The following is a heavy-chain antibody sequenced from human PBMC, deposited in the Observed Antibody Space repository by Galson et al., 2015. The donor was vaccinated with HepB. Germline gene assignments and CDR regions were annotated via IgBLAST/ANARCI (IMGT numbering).Heavy chain of an antibody. CDR3: ARDSYYDSPWSDY. CDR1: GFTFSSYS. Sequence: SLRLSCAASGFTFSSYSMNWVRQAPGKGLEWASSISSSSSYIYYADSVKGRFTISRDNAKNSLYLQMNSLRAEDTAVYYCARDSYYDSPWSDYWGQGTLVTVSS. J-gene: IGHJ4*02. V-gene: IGHV3-21*01. D-gene: IGHD3-22*01. CDR2: ISSSSSYI.